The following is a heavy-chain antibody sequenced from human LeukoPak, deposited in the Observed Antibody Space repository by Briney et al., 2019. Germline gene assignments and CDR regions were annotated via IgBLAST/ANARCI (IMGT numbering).Heavy chain of an antibody. CDR2: ISGSGGST. CDR1: GFTFSSYA. D-gene: IGHD2-2*02. Sequence: PGRSLRLSCAASGFTFSSYAMSWVRQAPGKGLEWVSAISGSGGSTYYADSVKGRFTISRDNSKNTLYLQMNSLRAEDTAVYYCAKVGGGYQLLYDYFDYWGQGTLVTVSS. CDR3: AKVGGGYQLLYDYFDY. V-gene: IGHV3-23*01. J-gene: IGHJ4*02.